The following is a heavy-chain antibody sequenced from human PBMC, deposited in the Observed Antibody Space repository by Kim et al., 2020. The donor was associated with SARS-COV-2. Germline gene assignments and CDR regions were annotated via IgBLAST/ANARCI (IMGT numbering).Heavy chain of an antibody. Sequence: VKGRFTISRDDSKNTLYLQMNSLKTEDTAVYYCTTDFVDTAMTDKYPNDYWGQGTLVTVSS. V-gene: IGHV3-15*01. D-gene: IGHD5-18*01. CDR3: TTDFVDTAMTDKYPNDY. J-gene: IGHJ4*02.